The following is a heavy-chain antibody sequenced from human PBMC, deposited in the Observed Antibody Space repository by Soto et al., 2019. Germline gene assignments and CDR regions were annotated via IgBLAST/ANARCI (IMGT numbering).Heavy chain of an antibody. J-gene: IGHJ2*01. CDR3: AREAGSGSPAWYFKL. CDR1: GGSISSGGYS. CDR2: IFPSGST. Sequence: QLQLQESGAGLVKPSQTLSLTCAVSGGSISSGGYSWSWIRQPPGKGLEWIGYIFPSGSTYYNPSLTSRVTISVDTAKNPFSRKLISVTAADTAVYYCAREAGSGSPAWYFKLWGRGNLVTVSS. D-gene: IGHD1-26*01. V-gene: IGHV4-30-2*01.